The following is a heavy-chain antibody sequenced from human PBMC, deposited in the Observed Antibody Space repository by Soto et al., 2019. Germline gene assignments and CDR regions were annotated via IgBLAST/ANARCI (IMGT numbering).Heavy chain of an antibody. Sequence: GKGSRKASGVHFTTSPVQWLLHALGKRLEWMGGLVVGSGKTKYGQKSQERVTITGDMSTSTAYMELSCLRSEATAVYYCGADQTEGITGTRHYWGKGTLVTSPQ. J-gene: IGHJ4*02. CDR3: GADQTEGITGTRHY. V-gene: IGHV1-58*01. D-gene: IGHD1-7*01. CDR2: LVVGSGKT. CDR1: GVHFTTSP.